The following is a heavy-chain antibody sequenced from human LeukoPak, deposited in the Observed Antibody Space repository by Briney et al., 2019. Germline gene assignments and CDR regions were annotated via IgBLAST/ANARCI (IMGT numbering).Heavy chain of an antibody. CDR1: GGTFSSYA. J-gene: IGHJ3*02. CDR2: IIPILGIA. D-gene: IGHD3-22*01. V-gene: IGHV1-69*04. Sequence: ASVKVSCKASGGTFSSYAISWVRQAPGQGLEWMGRIIPILGIANYAQKFQGRVTITADKSTSTAYMELSSLRSEDTAVYYCVRGRYYDSSGYPNAFDIWGQGTMVTVSS. CDR3: VRGRYYDSSGYPNAFDI.